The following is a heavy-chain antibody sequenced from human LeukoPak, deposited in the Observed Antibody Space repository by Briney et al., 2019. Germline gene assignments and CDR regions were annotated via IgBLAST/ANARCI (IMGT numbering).Heavy chain of an antibody. CDR1: GYAFTGYY. CDR2: INPNSGGT. V-gene: IGHV1-2*02. J-gene: IGHJ6*02. Sequence: ASVKVSCKASGYAFTGYYMHWVRQAPGQGLECMGWINPNSGGTNYAQKFQGRVTMTRDTSISTAYMELSRLRSDDTAVYYCAREMAANPAAIVDYGMDVWGQGTTVTVSS. CDR3: AREMAANPAAIVDYGMDV. D-gene: IGHD2-2*02.